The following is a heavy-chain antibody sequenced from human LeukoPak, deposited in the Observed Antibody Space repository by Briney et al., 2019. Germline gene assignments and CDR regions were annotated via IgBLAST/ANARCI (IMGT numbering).Heavy chain of an antibody. CDR1: GSTFSSYA. Sequence: PGGSLRLSCAASGSTFSSYAMSWVRQAPGKGLEWVSAISGSGGSTYYADSVKGRFTISRDNSKNTLYLQMNSLRAEDTAVYYCARGAVPAARRRAPAAFDYWGQGTLVTVSS. D-gene: IGHD2-2*01. CDR2: ISGSGGST. CDR3: ARGAVPAARRRAPAAFDY. V-gene: IGHV3-23*01. J-gene: IGHJ4*02.